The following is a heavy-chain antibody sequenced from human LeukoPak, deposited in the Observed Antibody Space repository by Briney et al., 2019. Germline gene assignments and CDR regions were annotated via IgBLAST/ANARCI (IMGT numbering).Heavy chain of an antibody. CDR3: ARSIAAANTGVDY. CDR1: GGSISSYF. CDR2: IYSMRST. D-gene: IGHD6-13*01. J-gene: IGHJ4*02. Sequence: SETLSLTCTVSGGSISSYFWRSIRQPPGGGRGWIDYIYSMRSTNYNPSLKSRVTISVETSKNQFSLKLSSVTAADTAVYYCARSIAAANTGVDYWGQGTLVTVSS. V-gene: IGHV4-59*08.